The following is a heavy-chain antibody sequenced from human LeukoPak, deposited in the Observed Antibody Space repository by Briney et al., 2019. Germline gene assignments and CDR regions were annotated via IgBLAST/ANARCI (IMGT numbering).Heavy chain of an antibody. CDR1: GGSFSGYY. V-gene: IGHV4-34*01. J-gene: IGHJ4*02. Sequence: SETLSLTCAVYGGSFSGYYWSWIRQPPGKGLEWIGEINHSGSTNYNPSLKSRVTISVDTSKNQFSLKLSSVTAADTAVYYCARDSVRGLPTDYWGQGTLVTVSS. D-gene: IGHD2-21*01. CDR3: ARDSVRGLPTDY. CDR2: INHSGST.